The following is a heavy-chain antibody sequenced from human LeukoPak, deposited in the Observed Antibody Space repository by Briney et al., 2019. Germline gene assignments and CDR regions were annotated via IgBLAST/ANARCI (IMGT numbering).Heavy chain of an antibody. D-gene: IGHD5-12*01. V-gene: IGHV3-21*01. CDR3: ARVRGYSRDF. CDR2: ITGDSAHI. CDR1: GFTFSSYT. Sequence: GGSLRLSCAASGFTFSSYTMNWVRQAPGKGLDWVSSITGDSAHIFYADSVQGRFIISRDDATNSLYLQMSGLTAEDTAVYYCARVRGYSRDFWGRGTLVTVSS. J-gene: IGHJ4*02.